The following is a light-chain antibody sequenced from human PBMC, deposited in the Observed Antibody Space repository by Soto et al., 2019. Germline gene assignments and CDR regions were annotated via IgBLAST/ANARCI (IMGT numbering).Light chain of an antibody. CDR2: EVS. Sequence: QPVLTQPPSASGSPGQSVTISCTGTSSDVGGYNYVSWYQQHPGKAPKFLIFEVSRRPSGVPDRFSGSKSGNTASLTVSGLQADDEADYYCSSYAGSNNPVIFGGGTKVTVL. J-gene: IGLJ2*01. V-gene: IGLV2-8*01. CDR1: SSDVGGYNY. CDR3: SSYAGSNNPVI.